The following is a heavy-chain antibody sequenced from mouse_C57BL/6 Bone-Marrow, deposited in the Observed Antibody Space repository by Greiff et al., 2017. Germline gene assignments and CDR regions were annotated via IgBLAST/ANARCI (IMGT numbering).Heavy chain of an antibody. D-gene: IGHD2-1*01. CDR2: IDPENGDT. CDR3: TILLNRPWFAY. J-gene: IGHJ3*01. CDR1: GFNIKDDY. Sequence: VQLQQSGAELVRPGASVKLSCTASGFNIKDDYMHWVKQRPEQGLEWIGWIDPENGDTEYASKFQGKATITADTSSNTAYMQLSSLTSVYTAVYYCTILLNRPWFAYWGQGTLVTVSA. V-gene: IGHV14-4*01.